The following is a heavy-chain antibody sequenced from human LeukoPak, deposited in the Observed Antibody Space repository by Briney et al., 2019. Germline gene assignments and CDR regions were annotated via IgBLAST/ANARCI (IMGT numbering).Heavy chain of an antibody. J-gene: IGHJ1*01. Sequence: SETLSLTCTVSGYSISSGYYWSWIRQPPGKGLEWIGYIYYSGSTYYNPSLKSRVTISVDTSKNQFSLKLSSVTAADTAVYYCARGLSMSYFQHWARAPWSPSPQ. V-gene: IGHV4-30-4*08. CDR1: GYSISSGYY. CDR3: ARGLSMSYFQH. CDR2: IYYSGST.